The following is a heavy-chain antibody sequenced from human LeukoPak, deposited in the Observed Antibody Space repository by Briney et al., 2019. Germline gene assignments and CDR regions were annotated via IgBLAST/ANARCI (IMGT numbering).Heavy chain of an antibody. CDR2: IYHGGST. V-gene: IGHV4-38-2*02. Sequence: PSETLSLTCTVSGYSISSGYFWGWIRQPPGKGLEWIGSIYHGGSTYYNPSLKSRVTISVDTSKKQFSLKLSSVTAADTAVYYCARDLRYYDFWSGYTFDYWGQGTLVTVSS. CDR3: ARDLRYYDFWSGYTFDY. J-gene: IGHJ4*02. D-gene: IGHD3-3*01. CDR1: GYSISSGYF.